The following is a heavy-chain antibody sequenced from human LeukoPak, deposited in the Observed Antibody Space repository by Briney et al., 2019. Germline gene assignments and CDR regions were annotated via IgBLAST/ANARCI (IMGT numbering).Heavy chain of an antibody. Sequence: GASVKVSCKASGYTLTSYDINWVREATGQGLEWRGWMNPNSGTTGYAKKFQGRVTMTRNPSISTAYMELSSLRSEDTAVYYCARIPGDYYDSNHLWDYWGQGTLVTVSS. J-gene: IGHJ4*02. V-gene: IGHV1-8*01. CDR1: GYTLTSYD. CDR2: MNPNSGTT. CDR3: ARIPGDYYDSNHLWDY. D-gene: IGHD3-22*01.